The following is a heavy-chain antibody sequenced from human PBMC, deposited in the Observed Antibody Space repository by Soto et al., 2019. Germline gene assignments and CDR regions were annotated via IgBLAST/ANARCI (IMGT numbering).Heavy chain of an antibody. CDR3: AKFTYDSSGYYSEVLDY. V-gene: IGHV3-23*01. CDR2: ISGSGGST. CDR1: GFTFSSYA. J-gene: IGHJ4*02. Sequence: GGSLRLSCAASGFTFSSYAMSWVRQAPGKGLEWVSAISGSGGSTYYADSVKGRFTISRDNSKNTLYLQMNSLRAEDTAVYFCAKFTYDSSGYYSEVLDYWGQGTLVTVSS. D-gene: IGHD3-22*01.